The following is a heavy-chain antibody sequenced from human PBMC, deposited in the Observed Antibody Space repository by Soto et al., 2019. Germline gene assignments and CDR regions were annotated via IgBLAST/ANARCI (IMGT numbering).Heavy chain of an antibody. J-gene: IGHJ6*02. V-gene: IGHV1-18*01. D-gene: IGHD3-16*01. CDR2: ISGYNGHT. Sequence: QVQLVQSGAEVRKPGASVKVSCKASGYTFTTYGISWVRQAPGQGLEWMGWISGYNGHTKYAQKFQGRVTMNTDTSTSTVYMDRRSLRSDDTAVYYCAREGEMPYYYYGLDVWGQGTTVTVSS. CDR3: AREGEMPYYYYGLDV. CDR1: GYTFTTYG.